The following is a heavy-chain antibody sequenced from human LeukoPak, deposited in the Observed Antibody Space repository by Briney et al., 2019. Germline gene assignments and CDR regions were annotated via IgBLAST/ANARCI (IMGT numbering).Heavy chain of an antibody. CDR1: GGSISSGTYY. CDR3: ARSSGSLFDY. J-gene: IGHJ4*02. Sequence: PSETLSLTCTVSGGSISSGTYYWYWIRQPAGKGLEWIGRIYTSGITNYNPSLKSRVTISVDTSKNQFSLKLSSVTAADTAVYYCARSSGSLFDYWGQGTLVTVSS. V-gene: IGHV4-61*02. D-gene: IGHD1-26*01. CDR2: IYTSGIT.